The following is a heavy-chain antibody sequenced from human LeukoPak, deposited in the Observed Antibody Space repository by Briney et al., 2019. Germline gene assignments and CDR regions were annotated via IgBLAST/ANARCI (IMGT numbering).Heavy chain of an antibody. V-gene: IGHV4-31*03. CDR1: GGSISSGGYY. CDR2: IYYSGST. Sequence: SETLSLTCTVSGGSISSGGYYWSWIRQHPGKGLEWIGYIYYSGSTYYNPSLKSRVTISVDTSKNQFSLKLSSVTAADTAVYYCARVSSLLHASFDYWGQGTLATVSS. J-gene: IGHJ4*02. D-gene: IGHD3-22*01. CDR3: ARVSSLLHASFDY.